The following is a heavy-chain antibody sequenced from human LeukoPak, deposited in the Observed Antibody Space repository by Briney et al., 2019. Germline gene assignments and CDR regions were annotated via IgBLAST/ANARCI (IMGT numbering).Heavy chain of an antibody. CDR1: GFTFSSYW. D-gene: IGHD7-27*01. Sequence: PGGSLRLSCAASGFTFSSYWMSWVRQAPGKGLEWVANIKQDGSEKYYVDSVKGRFTISRDNAKNSLYLQMNSLRPEDTAVYFCAKDRSWGMNSAEYWGQGTLVTVSS. CDR2: IKQDGSEK. V-gene: IGHV3-7*01. J-gene: IGHJ4*02. CDR3: AKDRSWGMNSAEY.